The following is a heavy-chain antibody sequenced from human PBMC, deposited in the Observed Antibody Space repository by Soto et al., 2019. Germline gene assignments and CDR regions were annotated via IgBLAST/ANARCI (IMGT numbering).Heavy chain of an antibody. CDR3: ARTDERWLPSYYYCGLDV. D-gene: IGHD5-12*01. CDR1: GISLSNARKV. Sequence: QVTLKASGPVLVKPTAALTLTCTVSGISLSNARKVVSWIRQPPRTALARLEHIFSNDEKSYSTSLNSRLTIIKDTAKSQVVLTMTNMDPVDTATYYFARTDERWLPSYYYCGLDVWGRVTTVTVTS. CDR2: IFSNDEK. V-gene: IGHV2-26*01. J-gene: IGHJ6*02.